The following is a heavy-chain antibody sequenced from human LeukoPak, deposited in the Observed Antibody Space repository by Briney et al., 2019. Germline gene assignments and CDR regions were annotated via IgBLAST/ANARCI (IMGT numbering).Heavy chain of an antibody. D-gene: IGHD3-16*01. Sequence: ASVKISCKASGYTSTGDYMHWVRHAPGQGLEWMGWINPNSGGTNYAQKFQGRVTMTRDTSISTAYMELSRLRSDDKAVYYCARAPYDYVWGSFVSWGQGTLVTVSS. CDR3: ARAPYDYVWGSFVS. J-gene: IGHJ4*02. V-gene: IGHV1-2*02. CDR1: GYTSTGDY. CDR2: INPNSGGT.